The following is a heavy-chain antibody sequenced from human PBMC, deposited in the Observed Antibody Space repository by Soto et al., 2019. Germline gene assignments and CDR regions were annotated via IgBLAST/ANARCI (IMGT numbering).Heavy chain of an antibody. CDR2: MNPNSGNT. CDR3: ATTHYGDNVDY. J-gene: IGHJ4*02. D-gene: IGHD4-17*01. V-gene: IGHV1-8*01. CDR1: GYTFTSYD. Sequence: QVQLVQSGAEVKKPGASVKVSCKASGYTFTSYDINWVRQATGQGLEWMGWMNPNSGNTGYAQKFQGRCTMTSNTSIITAYMGLSRLRSDDTAVYYCATTHYGDNVDYWGQGTLVTVSS.